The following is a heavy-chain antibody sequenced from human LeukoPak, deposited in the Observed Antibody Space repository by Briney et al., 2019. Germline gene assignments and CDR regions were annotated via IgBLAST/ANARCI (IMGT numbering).Heavy chain of an antibody. J-gene: IGHJ4*02. V-gene: IGHV3-64*01. Sequence: GGSLRLSCAASGFTFSSYAMHWVRQAPGKGLEYVSAISSNGGSTYYANSVKGGFTISRDNSKNTLYLQMGSLRAEDTAMYYCARVSSSWTLIDYWGQGTLVTVSS. CDR3: ARVSSSWTLIDY. D-gene: IGHD6-13*01. CDR1: GFTFSSYA. CDR2: ISSNGGST.